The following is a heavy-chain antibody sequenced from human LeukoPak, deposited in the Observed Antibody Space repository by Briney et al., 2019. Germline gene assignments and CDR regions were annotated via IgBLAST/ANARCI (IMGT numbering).Heavy chain of an antibody. D-gene: IGHD6-13*01. CDR2: IYPDDSNT. Sequence: GESLKISCQGSGYNFPIYWIGWVRQMPGQGLEWMGIIYPDDSNTIYGPSLQGQVTISADKSINTAYLEWSSLKASDTAIYYCARQGAAGKYYYYYMDVWGKGTTVTASS. J-gene: IGHJ6*03. V-gene: IGHV5-51*01. CDR1: GYNFPIYW. CDR3: ARQGAAGKYYYYYMDV.